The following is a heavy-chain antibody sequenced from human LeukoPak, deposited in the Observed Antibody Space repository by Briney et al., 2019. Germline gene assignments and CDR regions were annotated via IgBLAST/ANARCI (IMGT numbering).Heavy chain of an antibody. D-gene: IGHD3-22*01. CDR3: ARERCGITMIVAPGWYDP. V-gene: IGHV4-34*01. CDR2: INHSGST. CDR1: GGSFSGYY. J-gene: IGHJ5*02. Sequence: SETLSLTCAVYGGSFSGYYWSWIRQPPGKGLEWIGEINHSGSTNYNPSLRSRVTISVDTSKNQFSLKLSSVTAADTAVYYCARERCGITMIVAPGWYDPWGQGTLVTVSS.